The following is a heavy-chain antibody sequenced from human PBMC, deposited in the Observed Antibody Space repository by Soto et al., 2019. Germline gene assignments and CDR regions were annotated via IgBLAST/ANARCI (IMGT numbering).Heavy chain of an antibody. Sequence: AGGSRRLSCAASGFTFSSYGMHWVRQAPGKGLEWVAVISYGGSNKYYADSVKGRFTISRDNSKNTLYLQMNNLRAEDTAVYYCAKDNCISTSCYRLYNWFDPWGQGT. V-gene: IGHV3-30*18. CDR2: ISYGGSNK. CDR3: AKDNCISTSCYRLYNWFDP. D-gene: IGHD2-2*01. CDR1: GFTFSSYG. J-gene: IGHJ5*02.